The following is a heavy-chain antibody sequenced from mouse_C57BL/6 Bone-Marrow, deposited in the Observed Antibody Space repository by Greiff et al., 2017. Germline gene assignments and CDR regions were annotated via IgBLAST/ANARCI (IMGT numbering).Heavy chain of an antibody. V-gene: IGHV5-4*01. CDR2: ISDGGSYT. CDR3: ARDGGGYWFAY. D-gene: IGHD1-1*02. J-gene: IGHJ3*01. Sequence: EVKLMESGGGLVKPGGSLKLSCAASGFTFSSYAMSWVRQTPEKRLEWVATISDGGSYTYYPDNVKGRFTISRDNAKNNLYLQMSHLKSEDTAMYYCARDGGGYWFAYWGQGTLVTVSA. CDR1: GFTFSSYA.